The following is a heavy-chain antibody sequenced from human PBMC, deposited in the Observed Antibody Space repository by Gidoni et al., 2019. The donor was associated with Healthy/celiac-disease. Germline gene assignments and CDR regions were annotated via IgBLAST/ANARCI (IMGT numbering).Heavy chain of an antibody. CDR3: ARGKYNAFWSDFYTTWFDP. Sequence: VPLVESGGGVVQPGRSLRLSCTASEFPFSDSVMHWVRQAPGKGLECVAVISHDGGNENYVESVKGRFSISRDNSKNTLYLQMNSLRPEDTAVYYCARGKYNAFWSDFYTTWFDPWGQGTLVTVSS. CDR1: EFPFSDSV. CDR2: ISHDGGNE. J-gene: IGHJ5*02. D-gene: IGHD3-3*01. V-gene: IGHV3-30-3*01.